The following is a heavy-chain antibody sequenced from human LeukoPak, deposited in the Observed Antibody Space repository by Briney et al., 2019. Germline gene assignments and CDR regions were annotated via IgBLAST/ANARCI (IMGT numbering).Heavy chain of an antibody. CDR2: IIPIFGTA. J-gene: IGHJ4*02. D-gene: IGHD2-2*02. Sequence: SVKVSCKASGGTFSSYAISWVRQAPGQGLGWMGGIIPIFGTANYAQKFQGRVTITADESTSTAYMELSSLRSEDTAVYYCARSRDSNTQSDYWGQGTLVTVSS. V-gene: IGHV1-69*01. CDR3: ARSRDSNTQSDY. CDR1: GGTFSSYA.